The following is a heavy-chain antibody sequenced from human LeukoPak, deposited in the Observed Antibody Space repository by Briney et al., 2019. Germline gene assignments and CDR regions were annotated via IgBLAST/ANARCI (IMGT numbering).Heavy chain of an antibody. Sequence: SETLSLTCTVSGGSISSGGYYWSWIRQHPGKGLEWIGYIYYSGSTYYNPSLKSRVTISVDTSKNQFSLKLSSVTAADTAVYYCARTAYSSRGAFDIWGQGTMVTVSS. CDR2: IYYSGST. V-gene: IGHV4-31*03. J-gene: IGHJ3*02. CDR1: GGSISSGGYY. CDR3: ARTAYSSRGAFDI. D-gene: IGHD6-13*01.